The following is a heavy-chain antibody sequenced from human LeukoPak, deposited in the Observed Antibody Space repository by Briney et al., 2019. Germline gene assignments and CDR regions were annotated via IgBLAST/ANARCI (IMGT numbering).Heavy chain of an antibody. D-gene: IGHD5-24*01. CDR1: GYTFTGYY. Sequence: ASVRVSCKASGYTFTGYYMHWVRQAPGQGLEWMGIINPSGGSTSYAQKFQGRVTMTRDMSTSTVYMELSSLRSEDTAVYYCAREGVRWLQSNFDYWGQGTLVTVSS. CDR3: AREGVRWLQSNFDY. J-gene: IGHJ4*02. V-gene: IGHV1-46*01. CDR2: INPSGGST.